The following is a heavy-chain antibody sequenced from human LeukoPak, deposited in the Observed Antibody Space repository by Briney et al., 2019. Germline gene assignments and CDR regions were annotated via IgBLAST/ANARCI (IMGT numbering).Heavy chain of an antibody. CDR2: IRGSDVST. D-gene: IGHD2-8*02. CDR3: TRVQAGRSGLMDV. J-gene: IGHJ6*02. V-gene: IGHV3-23*01. Sequence: GGSLRLSCAASGFTFSSYAMSWVRQAPGKGLEWVSSIRGSDVSTFYADSVRGRFTISRDNSKNTLYLQMNSLRAEDTALYYCTRVQAGRSGLMDVWGRGTTVTVSS. CDR1: GFTFSSYA.